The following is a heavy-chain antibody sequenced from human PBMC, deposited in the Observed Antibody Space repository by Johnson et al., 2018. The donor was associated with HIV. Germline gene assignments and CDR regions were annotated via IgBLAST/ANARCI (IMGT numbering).Heavy chain of an antibody. J-gene: IGHJ3*02. V-gene: IGHV3-9*01. Sequence: VQLVESGGGLIQPGGSLRLSCAASGFTFDDYAMHWVRQAPGKGLEWVSGISWNSGSIGYADSLKGRFTLSRDNAKYSLYLQMNSLRAEDTAWYYCAKDDHTGYTSSWYDGDAFDIWGQGTMFTVSS. CDR1: GFTFDDYA. CDR3: AKDDHTGYTSSWYDGDAFDI. D-gene: IGHD6-13*01. CDR2: ISWNSGSI.